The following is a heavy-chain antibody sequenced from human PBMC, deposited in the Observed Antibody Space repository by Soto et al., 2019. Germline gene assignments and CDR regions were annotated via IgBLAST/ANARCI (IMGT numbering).Heavy chain of an antibody. CDR2: ISYDGSNK. D-gene: IGHD6-19*01. V-gene: IGHV3-30*18. J-gene: IGHJ6*02. CDR3: AKVKVAGNHPDYYYYYGMDV. Sequence: GGSLRLSCAASGFTFSSYGMHWVRQAPGKGLEWVAVISYDGSNKYYADSVKGRFTISRDNSKNTLYLQMNSLRAEDTAVYYCAKVKVAGNHPDYYYYYGMDVWGQGTTVTVSS. CDR1: GFTFSSYG.